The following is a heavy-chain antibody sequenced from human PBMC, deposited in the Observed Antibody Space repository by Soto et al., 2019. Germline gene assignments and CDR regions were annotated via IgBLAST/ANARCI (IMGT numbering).Heavy chain of an antibody. Sequence: QITLKESGPTLVKPTQTLTLTCTFSGFSLSTSGVRVGWIRQPPGKALEWLALIHWDDDKNYSSSLKSRLTINKDTSKNQVVLTMTNIDPVDTGTYYCAHGYSSSSVFDYWGQGTLVTVSS. D-gene: IGHD6-6*01. CDR3: AHGYSSSSVFDY. CDR1: GFSLSTSGVR. J-gene: IGHJ4*02. V-gene: IGHV2-5*02. CDR2: IHWDDDK.